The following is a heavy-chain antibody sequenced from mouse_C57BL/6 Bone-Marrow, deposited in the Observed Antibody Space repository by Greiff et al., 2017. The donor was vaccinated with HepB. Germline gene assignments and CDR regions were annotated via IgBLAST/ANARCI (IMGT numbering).Heavy chain of an antibody. Sequence: VQLQQPGAELVKPGASVKLSCKASGYTFTSYWMHWVKQRPGQGLEWIGMIHPNSGSTNYNEKFKSKATLTVDKSSSTAYMQLSSLTSEDSAVYYCAREGTDYYGSSYYFDYWGQGTTLTVSS. V-gene: IGHV1-64*01. D-gene: IGHD1-1*01. CDR1: GYTFTSYW. J-gene: IGHJ2*01. CDR2: IHPNSGST. CDR3: AREGTDYYGSSYYFDY.